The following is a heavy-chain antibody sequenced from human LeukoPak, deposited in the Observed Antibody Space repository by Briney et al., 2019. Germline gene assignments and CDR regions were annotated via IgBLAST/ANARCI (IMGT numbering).Heavy chain of an antibody. CDR3: ARGEMFTRGHYYYGMDV. D-gene: IGHD5-24*01. J-gene: IGHJ6*02. Sequence: GASVKVSCKASGYTFTSYAMNWVRQAPGQGLEWMGWINTNTGNPTYAQGFTGRFVFSLDTSVSTAYLQISSLKAEDTAVYYCARGEMFTRGHYYYGMDVWGQGTTVTVSS. CDR2: INTNTGNP. CDR1: GYTFTSYA. V-gene: IGHV7-4-1*02.